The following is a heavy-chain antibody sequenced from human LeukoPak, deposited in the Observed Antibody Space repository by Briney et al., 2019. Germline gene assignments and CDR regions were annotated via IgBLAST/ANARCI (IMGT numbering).Heavy chain of an antibody. CDR1: GYTFTTYG. Sequence: ASVKVSCKASGYTFTTYGLSWVRQAPGQGLEWLGWISTYDDNIKYAQSLQGRLTLTIDTSTSTAYMELRSLTSDDTAVYYCARDQSLFLQTKPSDYWGQGTLVTVSS. CDR2: ISTYDDNI. D-gene: IGHD2/OR15-2a*01. V-gene: IGHV1-18*01. J-gene: IGHJ4*02. CDR3: ARDQSLFLQTKPSDY.